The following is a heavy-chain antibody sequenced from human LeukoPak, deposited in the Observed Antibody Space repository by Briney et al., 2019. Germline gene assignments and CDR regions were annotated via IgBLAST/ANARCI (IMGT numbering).Heavy chain of an antibody. D-gene: IGHD2-15*01. V-gene: IGHV3-23*01. CDR1: GFTFSSYA. J-gene: IGHJ3*02. CDR2: FSGSGGST. Sequence: GSLRLSCAASGFTFSSYAMSWVRQAPGKGLECISGFSGSGGSTYYADSVKGRFTISRDNSKNTLYLQMNSLRAEDTAVYYCWALSSGRTIDAFDIWGQGTMVTVSS. CDR3: WALSSGRTIDAFDI.